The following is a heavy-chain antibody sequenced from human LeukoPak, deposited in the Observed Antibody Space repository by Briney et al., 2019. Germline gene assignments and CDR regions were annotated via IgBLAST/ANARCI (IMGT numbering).Heavy chain of an antibody. Sequence: SETLSLTCTVSGGSISSSSYYWGWIRQPPGKGLEWIGSIYYSGSTYYNPSLKSRVTISVDTSKNQFSLKLSSVTAADTAVYYCARSGTIFGVVITRPDAFDIWGQGTMVTVSS. V-gene: IGHV4-39*01. CDR3: ARSGTIFGVVITRPDAFDI. J-gene: IGHJ3*02. D-gene: IGHD3-3*01. CDR2: IYYSGST. CDR1: GGSISSSSYY.